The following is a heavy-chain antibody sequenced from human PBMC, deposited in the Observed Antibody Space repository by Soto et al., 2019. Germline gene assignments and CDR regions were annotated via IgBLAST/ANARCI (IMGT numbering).Heavy chain of an antibody. CDR2: MKPDDGGP. V-gene: IGHV1-2*02. CDR1: GYILSDYC. CDR3: VRDLRRQWRRLDPESYTGMDV. J-gene: IGHJ6*02. Sequence: ASVKVSCKSSGYILSDYCVHWVRQAPGQGLEWLGWMKPDDGGPNYAQNFQGRVIMTRDTSTDTDYMELTRLTSDDTAVYFCVRDLRRQWRRLDPESYTGMDVWGQGTTVTVSS. D-gene: IGHD5-12*01.